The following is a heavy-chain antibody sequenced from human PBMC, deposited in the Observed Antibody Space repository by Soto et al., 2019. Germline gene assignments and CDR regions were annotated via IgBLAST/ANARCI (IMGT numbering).Heavy chain of an antibody. CDR2: IIPIFGTA. CDR3: ARDVNDGELTSHGAFDI. J-gene: IGHJ3*02. CDR1: GGTFSSYA. D-gene: IGHD1-26*01. V-gene: IGHV1-69*12. Sequence: QVQLVQSGAEVKKPGSSVKVSCKASGGTFSSYAISWVRQAPGQGLEWMGGIIPIFGTANYAQKFQGRVTITAXASXSXVYMELSSRRSEDTAVYYCARDVNDGELTSHGAFDIWGQGTMVTVSS.